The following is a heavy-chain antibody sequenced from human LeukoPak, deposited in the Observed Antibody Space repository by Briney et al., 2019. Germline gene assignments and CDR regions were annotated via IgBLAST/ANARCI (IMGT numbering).Heavy chain of an antibody. CDR3: ARIGAPYCGGDCYSEYFQH. CDR2: INPNSGGT. CDR1: GYTLTELS. J-gene: IGHJ1*01. Sequence: ASVKVSCKVSGYTLTELSMHWVRQAPGQGLEWMGWINPNSGGTNYAQKFQGRVTMTRDTSISTAYMELSRLRSDDTAVYYCARIGAPYCGGDCYSEYFQHWGQGTLVTVSS. V-gene: IGHV1-2*02. D-gene: IGHD2-21*01.